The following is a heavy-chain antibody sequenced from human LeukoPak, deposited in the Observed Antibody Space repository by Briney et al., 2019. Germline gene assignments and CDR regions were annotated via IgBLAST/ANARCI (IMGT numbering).Heavy chain of an antibody. CDR1: GYTFTGYY. CDR3: ARDSPGQYSSASPTLLFDP. D-gene: IGHD6-19*01. CDR2: INPNSGGT. Sequence: GASVEVSCKASGYTFTGYYMHWVRQAPGQGLEWMGWINPNSGGTNYAQKFQGRVTMTRDTSISTAYMELSRLRSDDTAVYYCARDSPGQYSSASPTLLFDPWGQGTLVTVSS. J-gene: IGHJ5*02. V-gene: IGHV1-2*02.